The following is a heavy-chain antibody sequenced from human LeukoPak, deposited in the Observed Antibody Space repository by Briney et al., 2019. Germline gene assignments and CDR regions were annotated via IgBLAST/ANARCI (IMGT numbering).Heavy chain of an antibody. CDR3: ARDFDFWSAYSSFDY. CDR2: INPNNGDT. Sequence: ASVKVSCKASGDTFTGYYIHWVRQVPGQRLEWIGWINPNNGDTTHAQKFQGRVTMTRDTSISTAYMELSRLTSDDTAMYFCARDFDFWSAYSSFDYWGQGTLVTVSS. D-gene: IGHD3-3*01. V-gene: IGHV1-2*02. J-gene: IGHJ4*02. CDR1: GDTFTGYY.